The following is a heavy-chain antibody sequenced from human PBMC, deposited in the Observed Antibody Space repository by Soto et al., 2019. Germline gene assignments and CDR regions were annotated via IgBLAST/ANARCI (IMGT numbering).Heavy chain of an antibody. CDR1: GFTFSSYG. CDR3: AKNTKMVRGVDTYYYYGMDV. CDR2: ISYDGSNK. V-gene: IGHV3-30*18. D-gene: IGHD3-10*01. Sequence: GGSLRVSCAAAGFTFSSYGRHWVRQAPGKGLEWVAVISYDGSNKYYADSVKGRFTISRDNSKNTLYLQMNSLRAEDTAVYYCAKNTKMVRGVDTYYYYGMDVWGQGTTVTVSS. J-gene: IGHJ6*02.